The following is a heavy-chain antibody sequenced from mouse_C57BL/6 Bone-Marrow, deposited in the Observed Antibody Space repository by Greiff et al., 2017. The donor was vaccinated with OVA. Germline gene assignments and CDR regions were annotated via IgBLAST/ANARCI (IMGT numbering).Heavy chain of an antibody. V-gene: IGHV1-9*01. CDR3: ARHPIYYGNPYYFDY. J-gene: IGHJ2*01. D-gene: IGHD2-1*01. CDR1: GYTFTGYW. CDR2: ILPGSGST. Sequence: VQLQQSGAELLKPGASVKLSCKATGYTFTGYWIEWVKQRPGHGLEWIGEILPGSGSTNYNEKFKGKATFTADTSSNTAYMQLSSLTTEDSAIYYCARHPIYYGNPYYFDYWGQGTTLTVSS.